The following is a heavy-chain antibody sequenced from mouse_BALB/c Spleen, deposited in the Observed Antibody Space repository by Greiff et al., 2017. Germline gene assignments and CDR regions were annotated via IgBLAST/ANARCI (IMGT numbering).Heavy chain of an antibody. CDR2: ISSGGSYT. V-gene: IGHV5-6*02. CDR3: ARHEQLVRDSFDY. CDR1: GFTFSSYG. J-gene: IGHJ2*01. D-gene: IGHD4-1*02. Sequence: EVKLVESGGDLVKPGGSVKLSCAASGFTFSSYGMSWVRQTPDKRLEWVATISSGGSYTYYPDSVKGRFTIARDNAKTTLYLQMSSLTSEDTAMYYCARHEQLVRDSFDYWGQGTTLTVSS.